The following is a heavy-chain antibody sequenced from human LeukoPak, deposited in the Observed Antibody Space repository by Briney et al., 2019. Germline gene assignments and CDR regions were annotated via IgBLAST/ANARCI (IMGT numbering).Heavy chain of an antibody. J-gene: IGHJ4*02. CDR3: ARDLVSGSYSAFDY. D-gene: IGHD1-26*01. CDR1: GGSISSYY. Sequence: PSETLSLTCTVSGGSISSYYWSWIRQPPGKGLEWIGYIYYSGSTNYNPSLKSRVTMSVDTSKNQFSLKLSSVTAADTAVYYCARDLVSGSYSAFDYWGQGTLVTVSS. V-gene: IGHV4-59*12. CDR2: IYYSGST.